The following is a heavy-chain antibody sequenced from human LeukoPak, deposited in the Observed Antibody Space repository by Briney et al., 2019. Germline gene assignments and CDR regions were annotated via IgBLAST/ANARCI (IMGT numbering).Heavy chain of an antibody. D-gene: IGHD1-1*01. CDR2: IYSSGNT. Sequence: SETLSLTCTVSGGSISSYYWSWIRQPAGKGLEWIGHIYSSGNTKYNPSLKSRVTMSVDTSKNQFSLKLNSVTAADTAVYYCARWPQAGTTVAFDIWGQGTMVTVSS. V-gene: IGHV4-4*07. CDR1: GGSISSYY. CDR3: ARWPQAGTTVAFDI. J-gene: IGHJ3*02.